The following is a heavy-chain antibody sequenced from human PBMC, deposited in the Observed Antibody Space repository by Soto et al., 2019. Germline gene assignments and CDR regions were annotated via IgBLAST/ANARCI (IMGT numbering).Heavy chain of an antibody. Sequence: GGSLRFSCAASGFTFISYAMSWVRQAPGKGLEWVSAISGSGGSTYYADSVKGRFTISRDNSKNTLYLQMNSLRAEDTAVYYCAKDRSSWYGPRYLDYWGQGTLVTVSS. D-gene: IGHD6-13*01. CDR2: ISGSGGST. CDR3: AKDRSSWYGPRYLDY. V-gene: IGHV3-23*01. CDR1: GFTFISYA. J-gene: IGHJ4*02.